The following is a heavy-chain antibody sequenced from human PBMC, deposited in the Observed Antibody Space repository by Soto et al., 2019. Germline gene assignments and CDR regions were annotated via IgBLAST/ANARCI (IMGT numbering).Heavy chain of an antibody. CDR1: GGTFSSFA. CDR3: ARGGGIVLVVAASSPYYFDY. V-gene: IGHV1-69*13. CDR2: IIPIFGTI. J-gene: IGHJ4*02. Sequence: SVKVSCKASGGTFSSFAISWVRQAPGQGLEWMGAIIPIFGTIKYAQKFQGRVTITADESTSTAYMELSSLSSEDTAVYYCARGGGIVLVVAASSPYYFDYWGQGALVTVSS. D-gene: IGHD2-15*01.